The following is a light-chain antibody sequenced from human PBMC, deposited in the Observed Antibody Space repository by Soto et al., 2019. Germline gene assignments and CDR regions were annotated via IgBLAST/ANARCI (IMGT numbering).Light chain of an antibody. Sequence: EIVLTQSPATLSLSPGERATLSCRASQSVSSYLAWYQQKPGQAPRLLIYDASNRATGIPSRFSCSGSGTDVTLTRSSLEPEDFAVYYWQQRSNWPPFTFGRGPKVDIK. CDR1: QSVSSY. CDR3: QQRSNWPPFT. CDR2: DAS. V-gene: IGKV3-11*01. J-gene: IGKJ3*01.